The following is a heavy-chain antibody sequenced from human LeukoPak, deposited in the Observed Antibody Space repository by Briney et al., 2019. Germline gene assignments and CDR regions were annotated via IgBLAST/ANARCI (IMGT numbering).Heavy chain of an antibody. CDR2: INPSGGST. D-gene: IGHD2-2*02. Sequence: ASVKVSCKASGYTFTSYYMHWVRQAPGQGLEWMGIINPSGGSTSYARKFQGRVTMTRDTSTSTVYMELSSLRSEDTAVYYCAREAFVVVPAAIGYYFDYWGQGTLVTVSS. J-gene: IGHJ4*02. CDR3: AREAFVVVPAAIGYYFDY. V-gene: IGHV1-46*01. CDR1: GYTFTSYY.